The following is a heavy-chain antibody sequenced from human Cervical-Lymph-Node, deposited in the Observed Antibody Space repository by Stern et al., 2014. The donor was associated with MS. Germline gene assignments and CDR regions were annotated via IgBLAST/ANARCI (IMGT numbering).Heavy chain of an antibody. CDR3: ARDLNSWAY. Sequence: QVQLGQSRSELKKPGASVKVSCKGSGYTFTNYAMTWARQAPGQGLEWMGWINPNTGNPTYAQGFTGRFVFSLDTSVSTAYLQISGLKAEDSAIYYCARDLNSWAYWGQGTLVTVSS. J-gene: IGHJ4*02. D-gene: IGHD1-1*01. CDR2: INPNTGNP. CDR1: GYTFTNYA. V-gene: IGHV7-4-1*02.